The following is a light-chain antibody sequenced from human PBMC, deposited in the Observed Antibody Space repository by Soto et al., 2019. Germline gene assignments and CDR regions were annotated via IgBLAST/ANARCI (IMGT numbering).Light chain of an antibody. CDR3: TSYISSSTYV. J-gene: IGLJ1*01. V-gene: IGLV2-14*01. CDR2: DVS. CDR1: SSDVGGYNY. Sequence: QSALTQPASVSGSPGQSITISCTGTSSDVGGYNYVSWYQQHPGKAPRFLIYDVSNRPSGVSNRFSGSKSGATASLTISGLQAEDEADYYCTSYISSSTYVFGTGTKLTVL.